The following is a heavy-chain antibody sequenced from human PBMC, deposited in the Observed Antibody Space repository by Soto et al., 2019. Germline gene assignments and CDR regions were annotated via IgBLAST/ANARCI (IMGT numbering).Heavy chain of an antibody. J-gene: IGHJ5*02. CDR1: GYTFSSYG. CDR3: AREVGSGDEEWFDP. CDR2: ISAYNGNT. Sequence: ASVKVSCKASGYTFSSYGITWVRQAPGQGLEWMGWISAYNGNTNYAQKLQGRVTMTTDTSTSTAYMELRSLRSDDTAVYYCAREVGSGDEEWFDPWGQGNLVTVSS. D-gene: IGHD5-12*01. V-gene: IGHV1-18*04.